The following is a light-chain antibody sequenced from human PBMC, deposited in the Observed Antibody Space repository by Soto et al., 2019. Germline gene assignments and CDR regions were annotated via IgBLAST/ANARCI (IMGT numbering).Light chain of an antibody. Sequence: QSALTQPPSASGSPGQSVTISCTGTSSDIGGYNYVSWYQQHPGKAPKLMIYEVTKRPSGVPDRFSGSKFGNTASLTVSGLQAEDEADYYCSSYAGSNIHYVFGTGTKLTVL. CDR3: SSYAGSNIHYV. CDR1: SSDIGGYNY. V-gene: IGLV2-8*01. CDR2: EVT. J-gene: IGLJ1*01.